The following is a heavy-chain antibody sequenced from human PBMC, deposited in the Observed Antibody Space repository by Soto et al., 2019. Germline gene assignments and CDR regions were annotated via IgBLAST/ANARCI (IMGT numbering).Heavy chain of an antibody. D-gene: IGHD3-16*02. CDR2: ISYDGSEK. V-gene: IGHV3-30*18. CDR3: AKALGELSPESYDY. J-gene: IGHJ4*02. CDR1: GFTFSYYA. Sequence: QVQLVESGGGVVQPGRSLRLSCAASGFTFSYYAMHWVRQAPGKGLEWVAVISYDGSEKYYADSVKGRFTISRDNSKNTLSLQMNSLRADATAVYYCAKALGELSPESYDYWGQGTLITVSS.